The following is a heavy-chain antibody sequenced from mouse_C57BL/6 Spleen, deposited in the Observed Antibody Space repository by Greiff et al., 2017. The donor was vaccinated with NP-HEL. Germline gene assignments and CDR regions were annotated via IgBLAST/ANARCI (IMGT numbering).Heavy chain of an antibody. J-gene: IGHJ4*01. CDR1: GYTFTSYW. CDR3: ARYRYYYAMDY. Sequence: QVQLKQPGAELVRPGSSVKLSCKASGYTFTSYWMHWVKQRPIQGLEWIGNIDPSDSETHYNQKFKDKATLTVDKSSSTAYMQLSSLTSEDSAVYYCARYRYYYAMDYWGQGTSVTVSS. CDR2: IDPSDSET. V-gene: IGHV1-52*01.